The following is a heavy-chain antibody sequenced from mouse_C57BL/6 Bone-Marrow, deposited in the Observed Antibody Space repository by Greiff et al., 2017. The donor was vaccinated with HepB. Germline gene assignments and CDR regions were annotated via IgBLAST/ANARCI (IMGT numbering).Heavy chain of an antibody. CDR3: ARAYYDYGWFAY. Sequence: VKLVESGAELARPGASVKLSCKASGYTFTSYGISWVKQRTGQGLEWIGEIYPRSGNTYYNEKFKGKATLTADKSSSTAYMEFRSLTSEDSAVYFCARAYYDYGWFAYWGQGTLVTVSA. CDR1: GYTFTSYG. V-gene: IGHV1-81*01. CDR2: IYPRSGNT. J-gene: IGHJ3*01. D-gene: IGHD2-4*01.